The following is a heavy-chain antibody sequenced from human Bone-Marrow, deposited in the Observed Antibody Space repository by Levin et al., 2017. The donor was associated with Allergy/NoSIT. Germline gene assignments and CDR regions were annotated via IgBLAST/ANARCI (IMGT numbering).Heavy chain of an antibody. D-gene: IGHD3-10*01. CDR2: INHSGST. CDR1: GGSFSGYY. V-gene: IGHV4-34*01. Sequence: SCAVYGGSFSGYYWSWIRQPPGKGLEWSGEINHSGSTNYNPSLTSRVTISVDTSKNQFSLKLSSVTAADTAVYYCARLYGSGSYYNLVVGSTDYYYYMDVWGKGTTVTVSS. J-gene: IGHJ6*03. CDR3: ARLYGSGSYYNLVVGSTDYYYYMDV.